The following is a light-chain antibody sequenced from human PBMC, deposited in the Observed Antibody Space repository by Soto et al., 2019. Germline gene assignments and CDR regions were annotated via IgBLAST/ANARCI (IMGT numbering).Light chain of an antibody. Sequence: QSVLTQPASVSGSPGQSITISCTGTSSDIGGYNYVSWYQQHPGTAPKLMIYEVSNRPSGVSNRFSGSKSGNTASLTISGLHAEDEADSYCSSSNSSSTCHVVFGGGTKLTVL. CDR1: SSDIGGYNY. V-gene: IGLV2-14*01. CDR2: EVS. CDR3: SSSNSSSTCHVV. J-gene: IGLJ2*01.